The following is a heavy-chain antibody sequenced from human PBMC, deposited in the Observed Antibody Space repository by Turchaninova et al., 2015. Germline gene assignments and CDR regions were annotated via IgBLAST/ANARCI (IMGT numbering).Heavy chain of an antibody. V-gene: IGHV4-4*07. CDR3: ARDHDSVTTSGFYYYYYMDV. Sequence: GWIRQPAGKGLEWIGRIYTSGTTNYNPSLKSRVTISDRSKNQFSLKLNSVTAADTAVYYCARDHDSVTTSGFYYYYYMDVWGKGTTVIVSS. J-gene: IGHJ6*03. D-gene: IGHD4-17*01. CDR2: IYTSGTT.